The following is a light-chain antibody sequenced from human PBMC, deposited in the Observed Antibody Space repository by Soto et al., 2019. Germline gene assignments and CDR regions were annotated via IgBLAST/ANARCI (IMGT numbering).Light chain of an antibody. V-gene: IGKV3-20*01. J-gene: IGKJ1*01. CDR3: QQYAGSPRT. Sequence: EIVLTQSPGTLSLSPGERATLFCRASQTITTSQLAWYQQKPGQAPRVLIFGASNRATGIPDRFSGSGSGTDFTLTISRLEPEDFAIYYCQQYAGSPRTCGQGTTVEIK. CDR2: GAS. CDR1: QTITTSQ.